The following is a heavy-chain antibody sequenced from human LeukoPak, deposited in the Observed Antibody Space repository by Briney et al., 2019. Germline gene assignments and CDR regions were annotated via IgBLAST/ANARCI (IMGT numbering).Heavy chain of an antibody. D-gene: IGHD5-24*01. J-gene: IGHJ3*01. Sequence: ESGGGLVQPGGSLRLSCAVSGFTFTDYAMTWVRQAPGKGLEWVSGISGAGGGTYYAASVKGRFTISRDNSKNTLSLQMNSLRVEDTAMYFCAKDIQLSTWGLGTMVTVSS. CDR3: AKDIQLST. CDR2: ISGAGGGT. V-gene: IGHV3-23*01. CDR1: GFTFTDYA.